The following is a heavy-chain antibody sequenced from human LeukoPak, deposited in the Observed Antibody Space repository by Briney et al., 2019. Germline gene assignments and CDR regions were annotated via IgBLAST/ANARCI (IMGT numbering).Heavy chain of an antibody. CDR3: ARDCSGGGVGIMDV. Sequence: PSETLSLTCTVSGGSISSSSYYWGWIRQPPGKGLEWIGSIYYSGSTYYNPSLKSRVTISVDTSKNQFSLKLSSVTAADTAVYYCARDCSGGGVGIMDVWGKGTTVTVSS. V-gene: IGHV4-39*07. CDR1: GGSISSSSYY. J-gene: IGHJ6*03. CDR2: IYYSGST. D-gene: IGHD2-8*02.